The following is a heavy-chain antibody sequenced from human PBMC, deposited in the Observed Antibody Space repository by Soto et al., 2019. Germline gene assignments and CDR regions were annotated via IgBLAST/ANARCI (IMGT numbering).Heavy chain of an antibody. J-gene: IGHJ4*02. Sequence: QVQLVQSGAEVKKPGSSVKVSCKASGGTFSSYAISWVRQAPGQGLEWMGGIIPIFGTANYAQKFQGRVTITADESTSTAYMELSSLRSEDTAVYYCARDIYYYDSSGYSYYFDYWGQGTLVTVSS. CDR2: IIPIFGTA. D-gene: IGHD3-22*01. CDR1: GGTFSSYA. CDR3: ARDIYYYDSSGYSYYFDY. V-gene: IGHV1-69*01.